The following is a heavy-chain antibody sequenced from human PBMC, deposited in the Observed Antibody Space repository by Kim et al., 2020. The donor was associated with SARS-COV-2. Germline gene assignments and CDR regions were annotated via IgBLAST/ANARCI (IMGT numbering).Heavy chain of an antibody. CDR1: GGSISSSNW. J-gene: IGHJ3*02. Sequence: SETLSLICAVSGGSISSSNWWSWVRQPPGKGLEWIGEIYHSGSTNYNPSLKSRVTISVDKSKNQFSLKLSSVTAADTAVYYCARGLIAVAGNAFDIWGQGTMVTVSS. D-gene: IGHD6-19*01. V-gene: IGHV4-4*02. CDR3: ARGLIAVAGNAFDI. CDR2: IYHSGST.